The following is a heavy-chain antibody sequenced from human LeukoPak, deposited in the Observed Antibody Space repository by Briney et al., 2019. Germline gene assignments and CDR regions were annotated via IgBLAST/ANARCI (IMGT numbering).Heavy chain of an antibody. Sequence: SQTLSLTCTVSGGSISSDDYYCDWIRQPPGKGLEWMGYIYDSGSTYYNPSRKSRVTISVDTSKNQFDLNLSSVTAADTVVYYCVRSRRFSDDYDTGRTAEYFQHWGQGNLVTVSS. V-gene: IGHV4-30-4*01. CDR3: VRSRRFSDDYDTGRTAEYFQH. CDR1: GGSISSDDYY. J-gene: IGHJ1*01. CDR2: IYDSGST. D-gene: IGHD3-22*01.